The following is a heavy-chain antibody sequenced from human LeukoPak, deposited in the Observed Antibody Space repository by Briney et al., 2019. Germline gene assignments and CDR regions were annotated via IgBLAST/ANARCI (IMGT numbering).Heavy chain of an antibody. J-gene: IGHJ4*02. CDR3: ASSSSGWSMGYFDY. D-gene: IGHD6-19*01. CDR2: IIPILGIA. V-gene: IGHV1-69*04. Sequence: ASVKVSCKASGGTFSSYAISWVRQAPGQGLEWMGRIIPILGIANYAQKFQGRVTITADKSTSTAYMELSSLRSEDTAVYYCASSSSGWSMGYFDYWGQGTLVTVSS. CDR1: GGTFSSYA.